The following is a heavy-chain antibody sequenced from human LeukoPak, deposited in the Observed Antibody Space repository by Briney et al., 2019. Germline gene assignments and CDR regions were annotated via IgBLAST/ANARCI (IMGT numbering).Heavy chain of an antibody. Sequence: SVKVSCKASGGTFSSYTISWVRQAPGQGLEWMGRIIPILGIANYAQKFQGRVTITADKSTSTAYMGLSSLRSEDTAVYYCARGYGGNSVPPNDAFDIWGQGTMVTVSS. J-gene: IGHJ3*02. V-gene: IGHV1-69*02. CDR3: ARGYGGNSVPPNDAFDI. CDR1: GGTFSSYT. CDR2: IIPILGIA. D-gene: IGHD4-23*01.